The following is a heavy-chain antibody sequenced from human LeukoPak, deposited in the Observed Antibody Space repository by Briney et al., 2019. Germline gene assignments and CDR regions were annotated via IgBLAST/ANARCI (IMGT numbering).Heavy chain of an antibody. J-gene: IGHJ4*02. Sequence: ASVKVSCKASGYSFTKYFIHWVRQAPGQGLEWMGVINPSDGTTGDAQRFQGRVTMTRDTSISTAYMELSRLRSDDTAVYYCARDESSGWYAIDYWGQGTLVTVSS. CDR1: GYSFTKYF. CDR3: ARDESSGWYAIDY. CDR2: INPSDGTT. D-gene: IGHD6-19*01. V-gene: IGHV1-46*01.